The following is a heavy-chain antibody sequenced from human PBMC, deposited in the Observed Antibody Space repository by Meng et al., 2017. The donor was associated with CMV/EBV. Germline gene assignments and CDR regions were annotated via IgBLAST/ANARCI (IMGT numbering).Heavy chain of an antibody. CDR1: GGTFSSYT. CDR3: ASLYCGGDCPIEFEGQFDY. D-gene: IGHD2-21*01. Sequence: SVKVSCKASGGTFSSYTISWLRQAPGQGLEWMGRIIPILGIANYAQKFQGRVTITADKSTSTAYMELSSLRSEDTAVYYCASLYCGGDCPIEFEGQFDYWGQGTLVTVSS. J-gene: IGHJ4*02. CDR2: IIPILGIA. V-gene: IGHV1-69*02.